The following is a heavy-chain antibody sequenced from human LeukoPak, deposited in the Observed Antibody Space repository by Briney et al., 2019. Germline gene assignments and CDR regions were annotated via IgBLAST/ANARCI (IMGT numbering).Heavy chain of an antibody. CDR2: ISSSSYI. V-gene: IGHV3-21*01. Sequence: PGRSLRLSCAASGFTFSSYSMNWVRQAPAKGLEWVSSISSSSYIYHADSVQSRFTISRDNAKNSQYLQMNSLRDEDTAVHYCARDKRQQLVPAHFDLWGRGTLVTVSS. CDR3: ARDKRQQLVPAHFDL. D-gene: IGHD6-13*01. J-gene: IGHJ2*01. CDR1: GFTFSSYS.